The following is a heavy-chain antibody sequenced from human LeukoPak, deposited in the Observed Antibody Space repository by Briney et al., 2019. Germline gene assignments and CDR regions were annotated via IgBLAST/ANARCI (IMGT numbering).Heavy chain of an antibody. CDR3: ARVDILTGYYFFDS. Sequence: VASVRVSCKVSGYTFTNYGISWVRQAPGQGLEWMGWISADNGNTYYTQNFQGRVSMTTDTSTSTAYLEVRSLRSDDTAVFYCARVDILTGYYFFDSWGQGTLVTVSS. CDR1: GYTFTNYG. J-gene: IGHJ4*02. V-gene: IGHV1-18*01. D-gene: IGHD3-9*01. CDR2: ISADNGNT.